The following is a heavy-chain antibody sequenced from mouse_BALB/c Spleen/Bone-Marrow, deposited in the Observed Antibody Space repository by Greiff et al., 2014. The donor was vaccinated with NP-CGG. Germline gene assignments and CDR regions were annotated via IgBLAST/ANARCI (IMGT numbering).Heavy chain of an antibody. Sequence: EVQLVESGGGLVKPGESLKFSCAASGITVSGYTMSWVRQTPEKRLEWVASITGGGTTYYPDSVKGRFTISRDNARNILYLQVSSLRSEDTAIYYCARHYGYVDAMDYWGQGTSVTVSS. CDR1: GITVSGYT. J-gene: IGHJ4*01. CDR3: ARHYGYVDAMDY. D-gene: IGHD1-2*01. CDR2: ITGGGTT. V-gene: IGHV5-6-5*01.